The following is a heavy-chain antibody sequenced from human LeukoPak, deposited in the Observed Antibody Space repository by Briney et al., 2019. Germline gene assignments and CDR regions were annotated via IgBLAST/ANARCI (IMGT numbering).Heavy chain of an antibody. J-gene: IGHJ2*01. CDR3: ARRFGLGYFDL. CDR2: INSPSTAL. D-gene: IGHD3-10*01. Sequence: PGGSLRLSCAASGFTFSNYNMNWVRQAPGKGLEWVSYINSPSTALYYADSVRGRLTISRDNAKNSLYLQMNSLRVEDTAVYFCARRFGLGYFDLWGRGTLVTVSS. V-gene: IGHV3-48*01. CDR1: GFTFSNYN.